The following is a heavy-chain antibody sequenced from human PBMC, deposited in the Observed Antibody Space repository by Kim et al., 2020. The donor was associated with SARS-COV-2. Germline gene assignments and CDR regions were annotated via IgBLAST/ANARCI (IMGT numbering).Heavy chain of an antibody. J-gene: IGHJ4*02. Sequence: GGSLRLSCAASGFTFGDYAMHWVRQAPGKGLEWVSGISWNSGSIGYADSVKGRFTISRDNAKNSLYLQMNSLRAEDTALYYCAKVGGGSYQGGYFDYWGQGTLVTVSS. CDR3: AKVGGGSYQGGYFDY. V-gene: IGHV3-9*01. CDR1: GFTFGDYA. CDR2: ISWNSGSI. D-gene: IGHD1-26*01.